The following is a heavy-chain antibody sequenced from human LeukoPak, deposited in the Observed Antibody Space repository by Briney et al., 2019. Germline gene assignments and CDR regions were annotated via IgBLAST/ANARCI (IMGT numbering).Heavy chain of an antibody. CDR3: AKGSQYYYDSSGYYFDY. D-gene: IGHD3-22*01. V-gene: IGHV3-20*04. J-gene: IGHJ4*02. CDR1: GFTFDDYG. CDR2: INWNGGST. Sequence: RPGGSLRLSCAASGFTFDDYGMSWVRQAPGKGLEWVSGINWNGGSTGYADSVKGRFTISRDNAKNSLYLQMNSLRAEDTAVYYCAKGSQYYYDSSGYYFDYWGQGTLVTVSS.